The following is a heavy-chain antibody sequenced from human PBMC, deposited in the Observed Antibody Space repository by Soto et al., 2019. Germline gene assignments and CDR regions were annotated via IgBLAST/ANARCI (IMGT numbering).Heavy chain of an antibody. D-gene: IGHD6-19*01. V-gene: IGHV3-7*01. CDR3: ERDEGNGWYIY. Sequence: GGSLRLSCAASGFSFSVSWMSWVRQAPGRGLEWVANIKEDGSEKYYVDSVKGRFTISRDNAKNSLYLQMNSLRAEDTAVYSCERDEGNGWYIYWGQGALVTVSS. CDR2: IKEDGSEK. CDR1: GFSFSVSW. J-gene: IGHJ4*02.